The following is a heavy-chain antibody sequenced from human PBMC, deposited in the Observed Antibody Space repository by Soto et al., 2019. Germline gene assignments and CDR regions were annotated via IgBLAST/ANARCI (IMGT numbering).Heavy chain of an antibody. D-gene: IGHD3-10*01. V-gene: IGHV3-48*02. CDR3: AREDILGVRSFDY. J-gene: IGHJ4*02. Sequence: PGKGLEWVSYISSGSKTIYYADSVQGRFTVSRDNAKNSQYLQMSSLTDEDTAVYYCAREDILGVRSFDYWGRGTLVTVSS. CDR2: ISSGSKTI.